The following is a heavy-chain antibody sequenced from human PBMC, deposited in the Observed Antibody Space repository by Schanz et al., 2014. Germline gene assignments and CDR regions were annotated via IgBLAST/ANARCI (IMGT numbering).Heavy chain of an antibody. CDR3: ARDRWDWNNAFDI. V-gene: IGHV3-66*01. CDR2: IYSGGST. Sequence: EVQLLESGGGLVQPGGSLRVSCAASGFTFSSYAMSWIRQAPGKGLEWVSVIYSGGSTYYADSVKGRFTISRDNSKNTLYLQMNSLRAEDTAVYYCARDRWDWNNAFDIWGQGTMVTVSS. D-gene: IGHD1-1*01. CDR1: GFTFSSYA. J-gene: IGHJ3*02.